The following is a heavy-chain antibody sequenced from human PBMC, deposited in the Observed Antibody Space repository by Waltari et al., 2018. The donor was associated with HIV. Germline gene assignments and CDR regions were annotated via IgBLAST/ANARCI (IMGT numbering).Heavy chain of an antibody. CDR3: ARVGYYDSSGYRGSHFDY. Sequence: QVQLQQWGAGLLKPSETLSLTCAVYGGSFSGYYWSWIRQPPGKGLEWIGEINHSGSTNYNPSLKSRVTISVDTSKNQFSLKLSSVTAADTAVYYCARVGYYDSSGYRGSHFDYWGQGTLVTVSS. D-gene: IGHD3-22*01. V-gene: IGHV4-34*01. CDR1: GGSFSGYY. CDR2: INHSGST. J-gene: IGHJ4*02.